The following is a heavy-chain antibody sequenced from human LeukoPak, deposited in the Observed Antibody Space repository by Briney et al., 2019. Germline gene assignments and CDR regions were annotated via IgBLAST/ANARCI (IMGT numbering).Heavy chain of an antibody. CDR3: ARDSETYFDY. CDR2: IKQDGSEK. J-gene: IGHJ4*02. Sequence: RPGGSLRLSCAASGFSFSSYWMSWFRQAPGKGLEWVANIKQDGSEKYFVDSVKGRFTISRDNSKNTLYLQMNSLRAEDTAVYYCARDSETYFDYWGQGTLVTVSS. CDR1: GFSFSSYW. V-gene: IGHV3-7*01.